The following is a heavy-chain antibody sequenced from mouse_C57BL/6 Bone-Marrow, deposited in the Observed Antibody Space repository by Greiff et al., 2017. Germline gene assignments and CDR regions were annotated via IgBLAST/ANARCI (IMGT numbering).Heavy chain of an antibody. CDR1: GYAFSSSW. Sequence: VKLMESGPELVKPGASVKISCKASGYAFSSSWMNWVKQRPGKGLEWIGRIYPGDGDTNYNGKFKGKATLTADKSSSTAYMQLSSLTSEDSAVYFCARENYGYDNYAMDYWGQGTSVTVSS. V-gene: IGHV1-82*01. CDR2: IYPGDGDT. D-gene: IGHD2-2*01. J-gene: IGHJ4*01. CDR3: ARENYGYDNYAMDY.